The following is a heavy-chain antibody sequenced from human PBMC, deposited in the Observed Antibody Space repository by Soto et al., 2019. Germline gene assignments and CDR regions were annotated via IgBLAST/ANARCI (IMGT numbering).Heavy chain of an antibody. Sequence: SQTRSLTCAISGDSVSSNSAAWNWIRQSPSRGLEWLGRTYYRSKWYNDYAVSVKSRITINPDTSKNQFSLQLNSVTPEDTAAYYCSRDNYDFWSGPYGLDVLGQGTSVT. CDR1: GDSVSSNSAA. J-gene: IGHJ6*02. CDR2: TYYRSKWYN. V-gene: IGHV6-1*01. D-gene: IGHD3-3*01. CDR3: SRDNYDFWSGPYGLDV.